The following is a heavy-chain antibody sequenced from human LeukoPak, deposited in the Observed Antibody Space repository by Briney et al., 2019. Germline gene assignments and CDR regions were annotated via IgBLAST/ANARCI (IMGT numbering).Heavy chain of an antibody. CDR2: RNPNSGNT. J-gene: IGHJ6*03. D-gene: IGHD7-27*01. V-gene: IGHV1-8*01. Sequence: ASVKVSCKASGYTVTSYDINWVRQATGQGLEWMGWRNPNSGNTGYAQKFQGRVTMTRNTSISTAYMELSSLRSEDTAVYYCARGLTGDHYYYYYMDVWGKGTTVTISS. CDR1: GYTVTSYD. CDR3: ARGLTGDHYYYYYMDV.